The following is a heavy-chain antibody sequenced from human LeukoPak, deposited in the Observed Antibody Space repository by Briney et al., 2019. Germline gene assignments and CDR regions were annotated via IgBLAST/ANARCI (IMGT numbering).Heavy chain of an antibody. CDR3: SRGGRGPDYYMDV. CDR2: ISWNSGSI. D-gene: IGHD1-26*01. CDR1: GFTFDDYV. V-gene: IGHV3-9*01. J-gene: IGHJ6*03. Sequence: GRSLRLSCAASGFTFDDYVMHWVRQAPGKGLEWVSGISWNSGSIDYADSVKGRFTISRDNAKNSLYLEMNSLRAEDTALYYCSRGGRGPDYYMDVWGKGTTVIVSS.